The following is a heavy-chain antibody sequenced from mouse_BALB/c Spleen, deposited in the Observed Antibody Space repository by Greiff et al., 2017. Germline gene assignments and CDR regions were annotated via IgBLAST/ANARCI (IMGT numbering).Heavy chain of an antibody. CDR2: IWAGGST. Sequence: QVQLKQSGPGLVAPSQSLSITCTVSGFSLTSYGVHWVRQPPGKGLEWLGVIWAGGSTNYNSALMSRLSISKDNSKSQVFLKMNSLQTDDTAMYYCARLYGYDGGAAMDYWGQGTSVTVSS. V-gene: IGHV2-9*02. J-gene: IGHJ4*01. D-gene: IGHD2-2*01. CDR1: GFSLTSYG. CDR3: ARLYGYDGGAAMDY.